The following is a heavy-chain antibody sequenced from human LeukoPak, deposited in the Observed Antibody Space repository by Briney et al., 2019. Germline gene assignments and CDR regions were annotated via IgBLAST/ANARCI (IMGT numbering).Heavy chain of an antibody. CDR3: ARDVSIAAVLPYYYGMDV. J-gene: IGHJ6*02. Sequence: ASVKVSCKVSGYTLTELSMHWVRQAPGKGLEWMGGFDPEDGETIYAQKFQGRVTMTEDTSTDTAYMELDSLRAEDTAVYYCARDVSIAAVLPYYYGMDVWGQGTTVTVSS. CDR1: GYTLTELS. CDR2: FDPEDGET. D-gene: IGHD6-13*01. V-gene: IGHV1-24*01.